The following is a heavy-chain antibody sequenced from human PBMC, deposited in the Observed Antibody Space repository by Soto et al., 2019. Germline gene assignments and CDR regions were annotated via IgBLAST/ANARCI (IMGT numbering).Heavy chain of an antibody. CDR1: GCTFSSYA. CDR2: ISGSGGRT. Sequence: EVQLLESGGGLIQPGGSLRLSCAASGCTFSSYAMSWVRQAPGKGLEWVSAISGSGGRTYYADSVKGRFTISRDNSRNAVYLQMNSLRAEDTAVYYCAKDGTNYGDYGFDNWGQGTLVIVSS. J-gene: IGHJ4*02. CDR3: AKDGTNYGDYGFDN. D-gene: IGHD4-17*01. V-gene: IGHV3-23*01.